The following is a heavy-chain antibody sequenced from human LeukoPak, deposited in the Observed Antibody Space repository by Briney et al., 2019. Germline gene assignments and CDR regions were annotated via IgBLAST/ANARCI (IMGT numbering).Heavy chain of an antibody. D-gene: IGHD3-22*01. J-gene: IGHJ3*02. CDR3: AREYYYDSSGYYPPRAFDI. CDR2: IYYSGST. V-gene: IGHV4-59*01. CDR1: GGSPSTYY. Sequence: PSETLSLTCTLSGGSPSTYYWSCTRQPPGKALEWIGYIYYSGSTNYNPTLKSRSTISADTSKKQFSLKLSSVTAADTAVYYCAREYYYDSSGYYPPRAFDIWGEGTMVTVSS.